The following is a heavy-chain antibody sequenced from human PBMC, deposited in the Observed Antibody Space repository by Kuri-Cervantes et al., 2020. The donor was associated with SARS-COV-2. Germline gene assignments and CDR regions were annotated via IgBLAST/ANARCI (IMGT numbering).Heavy chain of an antibody. CDR2: INSDGSST. D-gene: IGHD6-13*01. CDR1: GFTFSSYW. J-gene: IGHJ6*02. Sequence: GESLKISCAASGFTFSSYWMHWVRQAPGKGLVWVSRINSDGSSTSYADSVKGRFTISRDNAKNTLYLQMNSLRAEDTAVYYCAKHRLSGSSSAGGMDVWAKGPRSPSP. V-gene: IGHV3-74*01. CDR3: AKHRLSGSSSAGGMDV.